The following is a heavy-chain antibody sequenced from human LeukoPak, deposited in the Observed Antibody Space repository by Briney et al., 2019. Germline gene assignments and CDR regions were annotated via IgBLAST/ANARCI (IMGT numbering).Heavy chain of an antibody. Sequence: ETLSLTCTVSGGSISSGDYYWSWIRQAPGKGLEWVASIKYDESEKYSVEGRFTISRDNAKNSLYLQIDSLRAGDTAMYYCARDGYEPGLYFDYWGQGTLVTASS. CDR3: ARDGYEPGLYFDY. V-gene: IGHV3-7*03. CDR1: GGSISSGDYY. CDR2: IKYDESEK. D-gene: IGHD1-14*01. J-gene: IGHJ4*02.